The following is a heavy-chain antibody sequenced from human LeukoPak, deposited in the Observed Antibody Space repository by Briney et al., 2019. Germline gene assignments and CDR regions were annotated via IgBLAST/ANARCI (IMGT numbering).Heavy chain of an antibody. V-gene: IGHV3-13*01. D-gene: IGHD3-10*01. Sequence: GGSLRLSCAVSGFSFDNYDMHWVRHISGEGLEWVAAIGTGGDTYYRDSVKGRFTISRGNAKNSLYLQMNSLRVGDTAVYYCVRDYGPGGFGPWGQGALVTVSS. CDR1: GFSFDNYD. J-gene: IGHJ5*02. CDR3: VRDYGPGGFGP. CDR2: IGTGGDT.